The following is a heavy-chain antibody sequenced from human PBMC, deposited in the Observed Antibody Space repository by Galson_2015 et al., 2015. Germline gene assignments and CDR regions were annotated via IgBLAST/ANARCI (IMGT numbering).Heavy chain of an antibody. J-gene: IGHJ4*02. Sequence: SLRLSCAASGFTFSNYAMSWVRQAPGKGLEWVSAISGSGGSTYYADSVKGRLTISRDNSKNMLYLQMNSLRAEDTAVYYCAKDRSSGVASTTPFDYWGQGTLVAVSS. CDR2: ISGSGGST. CDR3: AKDRSSGVASTTPFDY. D-gene: IGHD1-26*01. CDR1: GFTFSNYA. V-gene: IGHV3-23*01.